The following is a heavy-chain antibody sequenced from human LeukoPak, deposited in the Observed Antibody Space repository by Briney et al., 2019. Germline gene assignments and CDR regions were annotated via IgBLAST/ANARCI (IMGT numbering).Heavy chain of an antibody. J-gene: IGHJ5*02. CDR3: ARDSSGRGRDSFDP. V-gene: IGHV1-2*02. CDR1: GYTFTGYY. CDR2: INPNSGGT. D-gene: IGHD6-19*01. Sequence: ASVKVSCKASGYTFTGYYMHWVRQAPGQGLEWMGWINPNSGGTNYAQKFQGRVTMTRDRYTSKAYMELRRLRSDDTAVYYCARDSSGRGRDSFDPWGQGTLVTVSS.